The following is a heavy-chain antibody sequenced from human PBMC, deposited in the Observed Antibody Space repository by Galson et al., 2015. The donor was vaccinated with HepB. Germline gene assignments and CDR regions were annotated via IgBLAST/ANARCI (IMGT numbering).Heavy chain of an antibody. CDR3: ARVGSDAPTYYYDSSGYYEFDY. D-gene: IGHD3-22*01. V-gene: IGHV1-2*02. J-gene: IGHJ4*02. CDR2: INPNSGGT. Sequence: SVKVSCKASGYTFTGYYMHWVRQAPGQGLEWMGWINPNSGGTNYAQKFQGRVTMTRDTSISTAYMELSRLRSDDTAVYYCARVGSDAPTYYYDSSGYYEFDYWGQGTLVTVSS. CDR1: GYTFTGYY.